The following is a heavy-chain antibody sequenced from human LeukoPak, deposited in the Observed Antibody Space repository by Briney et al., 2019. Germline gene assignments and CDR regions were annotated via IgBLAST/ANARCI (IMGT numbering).Heavy chain of an antibody. D-gene: IGHD3-16*02. CDR3: AKDPRMITFGGVIVLPPWFDY. CDR2: ISGSGGST. J-gene: IGHJ4*02. V-gene: IGHV3-23*01. Sequence: PGGSLRLSCAASGFTFSSYAMSWVRQAPGKGLEWVSAISGSGGSTYYADSVKGRFTISRDNSKNTLYLQMNSLRAEDTAVYYCAKDPRMITFGGVIVLPPWFDYWGQGTLVTVSS. CDR1: GFTFSSYA.